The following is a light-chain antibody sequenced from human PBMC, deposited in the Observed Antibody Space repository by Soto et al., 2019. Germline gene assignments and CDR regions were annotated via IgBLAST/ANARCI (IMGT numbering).Light chain of an antibody. CDR2: AAS. Sequence: EIVMTQSPATLSVSPGERATLSCRASQSISSDLAWYQQKPGQAPRLLIYAASTRATGIPARFSGSGSGTEFTRTVSSLQSEDFAIYYCQQSNNWPRTFGQGTKVEI. J-gene: IGKJ1*01. CDR1: QSISSD. V-gene: IGKV3-15*01. CDR3: QQSNNWPRT.